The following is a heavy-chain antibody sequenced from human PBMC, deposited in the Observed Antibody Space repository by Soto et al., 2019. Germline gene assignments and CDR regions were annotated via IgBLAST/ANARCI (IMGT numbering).Heavy chain of an antibody. Sequence: GGSLRLSCAASGFTFNSFAMHWVRQAPGKGLEWVAVISYGGSNEYSADSVKGRFTISRDNSKNTLYLQMNSLRTEDTAVYYCAKDGYCSGGSCHARGFFDYWGQGTLVTVSS. V-gene: IGHV3-30*18. CDR1: GFTFNSFA. D-gene: IGHD2-15*01. CDR3: AKDGYCSGGSCHARGFFDY. CDR2: ISYGGSNE. J-gene: IGHJ4*02.